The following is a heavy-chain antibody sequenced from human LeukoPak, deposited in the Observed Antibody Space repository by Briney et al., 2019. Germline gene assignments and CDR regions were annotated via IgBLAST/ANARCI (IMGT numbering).Heavy chain of an antibody. D-gene: IGHD3-10*01. CDR2: ISYDGSNK. CDR1: GFTFSSYA. J-gene: IGHJ4*02. Sequence: PGRSLRLSCAASGFTFSSYAMHWVRQAPGKGLGWVAVISYDGSNKYYADSVKGRFTISRDNSKNTLYLQMNSLRAEDTAVYYCARVNGYYYGSGSYYMDYWGQGTLVTVSS. V-gene: IGHV3-30-3*01. CDR3: ARVNGYYYGSGSYYMDY.